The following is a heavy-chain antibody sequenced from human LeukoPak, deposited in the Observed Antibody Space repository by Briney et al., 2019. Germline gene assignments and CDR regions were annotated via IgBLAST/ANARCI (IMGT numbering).Heavy chain of an antibody. CDR3: ARDGVATWDY. V-gene: IGHV3-21*01. CDR1: GFTFISYS. CDR2: ISSSSSYI. J-gene: IGHJ4*02. Sequence: GGPLKLSCAAPGFTFISYSMNWVRQPPGKGLEWVSSISSSSSYIYYADSVKGRFTISRDNAKNSLYLQMNSLRAEDTAVYYCARDGVATWDYWGQGTLVTVSS. D-gene: IGHD5-12*01.